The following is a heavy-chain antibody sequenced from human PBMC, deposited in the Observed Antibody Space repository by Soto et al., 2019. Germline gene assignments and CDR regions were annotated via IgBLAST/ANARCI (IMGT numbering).Heavy chain of an antibody. J-gene: IGHJ4*02. D-gene: IGHD3-22*01. Sequence: QVQLVESGGGVVQPGRSLRLSCAVSGFTFKNYGMHWVRQAPGKELEWVAVIVYDGSYKYYADSVQGRFTISRDNSKNTLDMQMNSLRAEDTAVYYCAKVAYYYDSGGDFEGGYFDYWGQGTLVTVSS. V-gene: IGHV3-30*18. CDR3: AKVAYYYDSGGDFEGGYFDY. CDR1: GFTFKNYG. CDR2: IVYDGSYK.